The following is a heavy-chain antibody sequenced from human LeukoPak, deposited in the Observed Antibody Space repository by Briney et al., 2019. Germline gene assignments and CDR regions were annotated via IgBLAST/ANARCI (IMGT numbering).Heavy chain of an antibody. V-gene: IGHV3-23*01. D-gene: IGHD3-10*01. CDR2: INENGRKT. J-gene: IGHJ4*02. CDR3: AKITVATTPNY. CDR1: GLTFSSYA. Sequence: GGSLRLSCAASGLTFSSYAMNWVRQASGKGLEWVSGINENGRKTYYADSVKGRFSISRDNSKNTLYLQMSDLRAEDTAVYYCAKITVATTPNYWGQGTLVTVSS.